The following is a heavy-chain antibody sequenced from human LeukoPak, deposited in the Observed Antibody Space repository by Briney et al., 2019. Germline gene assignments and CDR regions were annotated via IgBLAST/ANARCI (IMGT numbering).Heavy chain of an antibody. D-gene: IGHD4-17*01. Sequence: SETLSLTCTVSGGSISSSSYYWGWIRQPPGKGLEWIGSIYYSGSTYYNPSLKSRVTISVDTSKNQFSLKLSSVTAADTAVYYCASFYGDYEVGAFDIWGQGTMVTVSS. V-gene: IGHV4-39*07. CDR2: IYYSGST. CDR1: GGSISSSSYY. J-gene: IGHJ3*02. CDR3: ASFYGDYEVGAFDI.